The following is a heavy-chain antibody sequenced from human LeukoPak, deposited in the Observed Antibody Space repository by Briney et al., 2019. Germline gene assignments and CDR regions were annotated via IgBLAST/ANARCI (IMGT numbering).Heavy chain of an antibody. J-gene: IGHJ6*02. CDR3: AREVNAAAGTDYYYGMDV. CDR1: GGTFGSYG. D-gene: IGHD6-13*01. V-gene: IGHV1-2*02. CDR2: INPNSGGA. Sequence: ASVKVSCKTSGGTFGSYGISWVRQAPGQGLEWMGWINPNSGGANYAQKFQGRVTMTRDTSISTAYMELSRLRSDDTAVYYCAREVNAAAGTDYYYGMDVWGQGTTVTVSS.